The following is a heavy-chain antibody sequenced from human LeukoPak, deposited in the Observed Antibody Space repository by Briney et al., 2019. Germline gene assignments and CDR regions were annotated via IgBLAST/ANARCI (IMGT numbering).Heavy chain of an antibody. Sequence: GASVKVSCKASGYTFTSYGISWVRQAPGQGLEWMGWISAYNGNTNYAQKLQGRVTMTTDTSTSTAYMELRSLRSDDTAVYYCARGEIYDFWSGYYEDWGQGTLVTVSS. CDR1: GYTFTSYG. CDR2: ISAYNGNT. J-gene: IGHJ4*02. D-gene: IGHD3-3*01. CDR3: ARGEIYDFWSGYYED. V-gene: IGHV1-18*01.